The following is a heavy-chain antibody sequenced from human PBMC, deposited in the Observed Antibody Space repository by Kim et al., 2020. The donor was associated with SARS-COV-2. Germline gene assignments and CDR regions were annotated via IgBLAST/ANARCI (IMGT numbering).Heavy chain of an antibody. D-gene: IGHD5-12*01. CDR3: ARHFRRWLQIRPDYFDY. Sequence: LKSRVTISVDTSKNQFSLKLSSVTAADTAVYYCARHFRRWLQIRPDYFDYWAQGTLVTVSS. J-gene: IGHJ4*02. V-gene: IGHV4-39*01.